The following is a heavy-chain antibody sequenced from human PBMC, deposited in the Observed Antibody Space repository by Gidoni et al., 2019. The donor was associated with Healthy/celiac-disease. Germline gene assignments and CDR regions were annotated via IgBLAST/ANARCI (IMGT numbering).Heavy chain of an antibody. CDR2: INHSGST. D-gene: IGHD2-2*01. CDR1: GGSFSGYY. J-gene: IGHJ4*02. CDR3: ARGLKYQLPRAFDY. V-gene: IGHV4-34*01. Sequence: QVQLQQWGAGLLKPSETLSLTCAVYGGSFSGYYWSWIRQPPGKGLEWIGEINHSGSTNYNPSLKSRVTISVDTSKNQFSLKLSSVTAADTAVYYCARGLKYQLPRAFDYWGQGTLVTVSS.